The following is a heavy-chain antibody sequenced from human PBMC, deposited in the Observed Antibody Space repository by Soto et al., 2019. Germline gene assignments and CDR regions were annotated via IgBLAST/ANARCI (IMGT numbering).Heavy chain of an antibody. CDR2: IFYSGTT. J-gene: IGHJ4*02. Sequence: QLRESGPGLLKPSETLSLTCTVSGGSISSPSYNWGWVRQPPGKGPAWIGTIFYSGTTQYNPSLRSRLAMSVDTSKSQVSLTLTSVTAADTAVYYCTTLASGHFDSWGQGAQVTVSS. V-gene: IGHV4-39*01. CDR1: GGSISSPSYN. CDR3: TTLASGHFDS. D-gene: IGHD2-8*02.